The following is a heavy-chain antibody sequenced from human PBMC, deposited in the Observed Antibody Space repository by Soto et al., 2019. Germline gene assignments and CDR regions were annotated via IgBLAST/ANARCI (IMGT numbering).Heavy chain of an antibody. Sequence: PGESLKISCKGSGYSFTTYWIGWVRQMPGKGLEWMGIIYPDDSDTRYSPSFQGQVTISADKSISTAYLQWSSLKASDTAMYYCARFYCISTTCHYGLDVWGQGTTVTVS. CDR1: GYSFTTYW. CDR2: IYPDDSDT. J-gene: IGHJ6*02. V-gene: IGHV5-51*01. CDR3: ARFYCISTTCHYGLDV. D-gene: IGHD2-2*01.